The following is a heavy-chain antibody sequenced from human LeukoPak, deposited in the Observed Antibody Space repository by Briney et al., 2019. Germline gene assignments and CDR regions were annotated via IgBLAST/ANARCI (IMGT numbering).Heavy chain of an antibody. V-gene: IGHV3-74*01. J-gene: IGHJ6*02. CDR3: ARRDGMDA. Sequence: GGSLTLLCAASGFTLTIYWEHCVREARGKGLVWVSRINSDGSYISYADSVKGRFTISRDNAKNTVYLQMNSLRAEDTAVYYCARRDGMDAWGQGSAVTVSS. CDR1: GFTLTIYW. CDR2: INSDGSYI.